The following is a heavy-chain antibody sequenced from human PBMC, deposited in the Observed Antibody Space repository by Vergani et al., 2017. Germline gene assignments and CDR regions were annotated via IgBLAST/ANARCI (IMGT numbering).Heavy chain of an antibody. D-gene: IGHD2-2*01. V-gene: IGHV4-61*05. CDR3: ARAVGSCGSSTSCVYAFDI. CDR1: GGSISSSSYY. Sequence: QLQLQESGPGLVKPSETLSLPCTVSGGSISSSSYYWGWIRQPPGKGLEWIGYIYYSGSTNYNPSLKSRVTISVATSKNQFSLKLSSVTAADTAVYYCARAVGSCGSSTSCVYAFDIWGQGTMVTVSS. J-gene: IGHJ3*02. CDR2: IYYSGST.